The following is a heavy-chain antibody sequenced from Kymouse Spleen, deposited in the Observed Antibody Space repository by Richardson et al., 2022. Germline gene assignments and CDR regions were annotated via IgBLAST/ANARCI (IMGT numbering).Heavy chain of an antibody. J-gene: IGHJ3*02. Sequence: QLQLQESGPGLVKPSETLSLTCTVSGGSISSSSYYWGWIRQPPGKGLEWIGSIYYSGSTYYNPSLKSRVTISVDTSKNQFSLKLSSVTAADTAVYYCARQRERYFDWLLGAFDIWGQGTMVTVSS. V-gene: IGHV4-39*01. D-gene: IGHD3-9*01. CDR1: GGSISSSSYY. CDR2: IYYSGST. CDR3: ARQRERYFDWLLGAFDI.